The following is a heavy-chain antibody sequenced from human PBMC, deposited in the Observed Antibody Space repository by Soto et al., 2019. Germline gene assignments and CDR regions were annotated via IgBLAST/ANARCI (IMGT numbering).Heavy chain of an antibody. CDR3: ARVRRFVVVVPAATPGWFDP. J-gene: IGHJ5*02. CDR1: GGTFSSYA. Sequence: SVKVSCKASGGTFSSYAISWVRQAPGQGLEWMGGIIPIFGTANYAQKFQGRVTITADESTSTAYMELSSLRSEDTAVYYCARVRRFVVVVPAATPGWFDPWGQGTLVTVSS. V-gene: IGHV1-69*13. CDR2: IIPIFGTA. D-gene: IGHD2-2*01.